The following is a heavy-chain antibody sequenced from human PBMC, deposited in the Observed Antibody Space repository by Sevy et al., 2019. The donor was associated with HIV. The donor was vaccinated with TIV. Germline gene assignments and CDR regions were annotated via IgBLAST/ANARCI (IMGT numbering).Heavy chain of an antibody. J-gene: IGHJ4*02. CDR1: GLTFVSYT. CDR2: FGSSGGYI. Sequence: GGSLRLSCAASGLTFVSYTMNWVRKAPGKGLELASSFGSSGGYIYYADSVKGRFTISRDNSKNILFLQMNSVRDEDTAVYYCVRDERHGLPDYWGQGTLVTVSS. V-gene: IGHV3-21*01. CDR3: VRDERHGLPDY.